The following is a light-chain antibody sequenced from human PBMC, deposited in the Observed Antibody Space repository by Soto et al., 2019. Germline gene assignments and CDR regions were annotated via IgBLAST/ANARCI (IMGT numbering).Light chain of an antibody. V-gene: IGLV2-11*01. CDR1: NSVVGRYNS. Sequence: QSALTQPHSVSGSPGQSVTISCTGTNSVVGRYNSVSWCQQLPGKAPKIIISAVRQRPSGVPDRFSGSKSGNTASLTISGLQADDEADYFCFSYTANDNWVFGGGTKVTVL. CDR2: AVR. J-gene: IGLJ3*02. CDR3: FSYTANDNWV.